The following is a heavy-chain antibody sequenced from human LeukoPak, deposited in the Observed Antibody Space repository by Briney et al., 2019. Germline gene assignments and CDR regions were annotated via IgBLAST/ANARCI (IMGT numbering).Heavy chain of an antibody. D-gene: IGHD2/OR15-2a*01. Sequence: GGSLRLSCAASGFTFSSYAMHWVRQAPGKGLEWVAVISYDGSNKYYADSVKGRFTISRDNSKNTLYLQMNSLRAEDTAVYYCARANSARTDYYYYIDVWGKGTTVTISS. J-gene: IGHJ6*03. V-gene: IGHV3-30*14. CDR3: ARANSARTDYYYYIDV. CDR1: GFTFSSYA. CDR2: ISYDGSNK.